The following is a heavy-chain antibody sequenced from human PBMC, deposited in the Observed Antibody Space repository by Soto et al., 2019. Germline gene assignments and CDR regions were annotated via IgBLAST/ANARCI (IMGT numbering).Heavy chain of an antibody. Sequence: QVQLVESGGGVVQPGRSLRLSCAASGFTFSSYAMHWVRQAPGKGLEWVAVISYDGSNKYYADSVKGRFTISRDKPKNTLYLQMNSLRAEDTAVYYCARARKQRDGYNSSWFDPWGQGTLVTVSS. D-gene: IGHD5-12*01. CDR1: GFTFSSYA. V-gene: IGHV3-30-3*01. J-gene: IGHJ5*02. CDR3: ARARKQRDGYNSSWFDP. CDR2: ISYDGSNK.